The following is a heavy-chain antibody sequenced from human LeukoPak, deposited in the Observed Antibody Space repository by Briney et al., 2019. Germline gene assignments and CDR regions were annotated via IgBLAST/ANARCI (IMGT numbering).Heavy chain of an antibody. J-gene: IGHJ4*02. CDR1: GASINTYY. Sequence: SETLSLTCAVSGASINTYYWSWIRQPPRKGLEWIGYIYYSGTTSYNPSLKTRVTISVDTSKNQFSLKLSSVTAADTAVYYCATTYCTNGVCYLDYWGQGTLVTVSS. D-gene: IGHD2-8*01. CDR3: ATTYCTNGVCYLDY. V-gene: IGHV4-59*12. CDR2: IYYSGTT.